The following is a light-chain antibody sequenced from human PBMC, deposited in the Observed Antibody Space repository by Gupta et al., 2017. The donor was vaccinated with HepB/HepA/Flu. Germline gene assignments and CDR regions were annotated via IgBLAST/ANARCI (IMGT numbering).Light chain of an antibody. V-gene: IGKV3-20*01. CDR2: AAS. CDR1: QNLGRNY. Sequence: DILLPPSPGTLSLSVGERATLSCRASQNLGRNYLAWYQQKPGQAPRRLLFAASTRGSGIPDRFSGSGSGTEFTLTISRLEPGDFAVYFCQQDHYSLRTFGQGTKVEI. J-gene: IGKJ1*01. CDR3: QQDHYSLRT.